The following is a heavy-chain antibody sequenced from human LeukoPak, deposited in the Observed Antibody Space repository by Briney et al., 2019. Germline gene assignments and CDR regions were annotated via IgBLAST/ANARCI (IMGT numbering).Heavy chain of an antibody. V-gene: IGHV1-2*02. CDR1: GYTFTGYY. CDR2: INPNSGGT. D-gene: IGHD2-2*02. CDR3: ARSGYCSSTSCYSPFDY. Sequence: ASVKVSCKASGYTFTGYYMHWVRQAPGQGLEWTGWINPNSGGTNYAQKFQGRVTMTRDTSISTAYMELSRLRSDDTAVYYCARSGYCSSTSCYSPFDYWGQGTLVTVSS. J-gene: IGHJ4*02.